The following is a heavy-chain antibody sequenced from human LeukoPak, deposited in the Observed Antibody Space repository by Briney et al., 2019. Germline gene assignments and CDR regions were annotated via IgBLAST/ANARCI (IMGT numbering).Heavy chain of an antibody. Sequence: PGGSLRLSCTASGFIFNDFWMSWVRQAPGEGLEWVANIRQDGGAKNYVDSVRGRFTISRDNAKKSLYLQMSSLRAEDTAVYYCAPPPIAATGNWGQGTLVTVSS. J-gene: IGHJ4*02. V-gene: IGHV3-7*01. CDR1: GFIFNDFW. CDR3: APPPIAATGN. D-gene: IGHD6-13*01. CDR2: IRQDGGAK.